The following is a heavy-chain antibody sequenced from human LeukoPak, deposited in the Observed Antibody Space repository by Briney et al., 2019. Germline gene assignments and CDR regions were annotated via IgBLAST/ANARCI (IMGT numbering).Heavy chain of an antibody. Sequence: GGSLRLSCAASGFTFSSYWMSWVRQAPGKGLEWVANIKQDGSETYYVDSVKGRFTISRDNAKNSLYLQMNSLRAEDTAVYYCARDGDDILTGYYGHHAPGDVWGQGTTVTVSS. D-gene: IGHD3-9*01. CDR1: GFTFSSYW. J-gene: IGHJ6*02. CDR2: IKQDGSET. CDR3: ARDGDDILTGYYGHHAPGDV. V-gene: IGHV3-7*01.